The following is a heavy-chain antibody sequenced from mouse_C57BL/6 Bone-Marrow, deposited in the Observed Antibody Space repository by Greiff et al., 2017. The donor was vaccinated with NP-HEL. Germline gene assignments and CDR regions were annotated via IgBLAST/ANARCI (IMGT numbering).Heavy chain of an antibody. D-gene: IGHD2-2*01. J-gene: IGHJ3*01. CDR2: INSDGGST. Sequence: EVKVVESGGGLVQPGESLKLSCESNEYEFPSHDMSWVRKTPEQRLELVAAINSDGGSTYYPDTLERRFIISRDNTKKTLYLQMSSLRSEDTALYYCARLWLRRTFAYWGQGTLVTVSA. CDR3: ARLWLRRTFAY. V-gene: IGHV5-2*01. CDR1: EYEFPSHD.